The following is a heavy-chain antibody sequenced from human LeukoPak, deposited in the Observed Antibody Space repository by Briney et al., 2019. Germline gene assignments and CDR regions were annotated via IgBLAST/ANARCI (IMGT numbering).Heavy chain of an antibody. CDR3: AKTQEYSSGWYDYYYMDV. Sequence: GGSLRLSCAASGFTFSSYGMNWVRQAPGKGLEWVSAISGSGGSTYYADSVKGRFTISRDNSKNTLYLQMNSLRAEDTAVYYCAKTQEYSSGWYDYYYMDVWGKGTTVTVSS. D-gene: IGHD6-19*01. CDR1: GFTFSSYG. J-gene: IGHJ6*03. V-gene: IGHV3-23*01. CDR2: ISGSGGST.